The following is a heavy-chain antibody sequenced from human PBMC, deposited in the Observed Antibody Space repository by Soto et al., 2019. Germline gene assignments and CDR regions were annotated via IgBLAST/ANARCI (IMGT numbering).Heavy chain of an antibody. V-gene: IGHV4-34*02. CDR1: DESFSGYY. CDR3: SRGRPPRY. Sequence: QVQLQQRGAGLLKPSETLSLTCVVSDESFSGYYWSWIRQPPGKGLEWIGDIDHSGSIHYNPSLKSRLTVAVDTSRKHFSLSLSSVTAADAGTYFCSRGRPPRYWGQGTQVTVSS. CDR2: IDHSGSI. J-gene: IGHJ4*02.